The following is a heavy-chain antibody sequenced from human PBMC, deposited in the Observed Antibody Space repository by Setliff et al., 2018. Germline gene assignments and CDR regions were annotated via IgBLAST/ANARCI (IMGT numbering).Heavy chain of an antibody. D-gene: IGHD4-17*01. J-gene: IGHJ6*03. Sequence: SVKVSCKASGYTFTSYGFSWVRQAPGQGLEWMGWIIPSTGNTNYAQKFQGRVSITADESTSTAYMEVSSLTSEDTAVYYCAGEMGTVMTPTHYVYYMDVWGKGTTVTVSS. V-gene: IGHV1-69*13. CDR3: AGEMGTVMTPTHYVYYMDV. CDR2: IIPSTGNT. CDR1: GYTFTSYG.